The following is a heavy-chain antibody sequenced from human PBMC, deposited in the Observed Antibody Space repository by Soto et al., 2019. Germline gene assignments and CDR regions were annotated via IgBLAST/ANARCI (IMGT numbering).Heavy chain of an antibody. CDR2: IYYSGST. J-gene: IGHJ6*02. CDR1: VDCISRGGYY. V-gene: IGHV4-31*03. Sequence: SETLALTCTFSVDCISRGGYYCSGIRQHPWKGLEWIGYIYYSGSTYYNPSLKSRVTISVDTSKNQFSLKLSSVTAADTAVYYCARRCRIIIFTDSYYGMEFWGQGTTGTVSS. D-gene: IGHD3-3*02. CDR3: ARRCRIIIFTDSYYGMEF.